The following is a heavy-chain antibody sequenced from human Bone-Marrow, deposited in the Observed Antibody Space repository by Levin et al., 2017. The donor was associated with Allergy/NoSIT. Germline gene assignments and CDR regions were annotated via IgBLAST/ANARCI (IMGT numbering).Heavy chain of an antibody. CDR3: ARDQELYCIAGNCLDYYGMDV. V-gene: IGHV1-18*01. J-gene: IGHJ6*02. D-gene: IGHD2-15*01. CDR2: VSAYDGHT. CDR1: GYTFTNYG. Sequence: GASVKVSCKASGYTFTNYGISWVRQAPGQGLERMGWVSAYDGHTKHSPRFQGRVTMTTDTSANTAYMELRSLRSDDTAVYFCARDQELYCIAGNCLDYYGMDVWGRGTTVVVS.